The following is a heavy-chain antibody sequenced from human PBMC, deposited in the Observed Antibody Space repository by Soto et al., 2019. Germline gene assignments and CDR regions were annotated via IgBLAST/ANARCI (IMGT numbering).Heavy chain of an antibody. CDR1: GGSISSGGYY. D-gene: IGHD3-10*01. V-gene: IGHV4-31*03. CDR3: VSYGSGTYYSGYSFDF. CDR2: IYYTGST. J-gene: IGHJ4*02. Sequence: SETLSVTCPVAGGSISSGGYYWSWIRQHPGKGLEWIGYIYYTGSTYYNPSLKSRVTISVDTSKNQFSLELSSVTAADTALYYCVSYGSGTYYSGYSFDFWSQGSLVTVSS.